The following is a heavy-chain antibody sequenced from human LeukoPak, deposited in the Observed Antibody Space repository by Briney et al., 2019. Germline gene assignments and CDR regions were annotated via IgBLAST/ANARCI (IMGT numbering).Heavy chain of an antibody. CDR1: GFIFSGSW. CDR2: IKKDGSEK. CDR3: TTDTWYSAGH. D-gene: IGHD2-15*01. V-gene: IGHV3-7*03. Sequence: GGSLRLSCTASGFIFSGSWMAWIRQAPGKGLEWVAIIKKDGSEKYYVDSMKGRFTISRDNAKNSLFLQMNSLRAEATAIYYCTTDTWYSAGHWGQGTLVTVSS. J-gene: IGHJ4*02.